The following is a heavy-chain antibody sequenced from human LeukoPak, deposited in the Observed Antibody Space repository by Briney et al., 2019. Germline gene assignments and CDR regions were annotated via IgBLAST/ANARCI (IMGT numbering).Heavy chain of an antibody. CDR2: IKQDGSEK. Sequence: GGSLRLSCAASGFTFSSYWMSWVRQAPRKGLEWVANIKQDGSEKYYVDSVKGRFTISRDNAKNSLYLQMNSLRAEDTAVYYCAREGYSYGVGYYYYYYYMDVWGKGTTVTISS. D-gene: IGHD5-18*01. CDR3: AREGYSYGVGYYYYYYYMDV. CDR1: GFTFSSYW. V-gene: IGHV3-7*01. J-gene: IGHJ6*03.